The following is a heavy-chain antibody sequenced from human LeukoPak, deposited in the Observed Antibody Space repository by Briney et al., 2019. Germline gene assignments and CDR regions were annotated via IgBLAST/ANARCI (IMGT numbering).Heavy chain of an antibody. CDR1: GYTFTDYY. V-gene: IGHV1-2*02. CDR3: ARPDCSSTSCYYYFDY. J-gene: IGHJ4*02. CDR2: INPNSGGT. D-gene: IGHD2-2*01. Sequence: ASVKVSCKASGYTFTDYYIHWVRQAPGQGLEWMGWINPNSGGTNYAQKFQGRVTMNRDTSISTAYMELSRLRSDDTAVYYCARPDCSSTSCYYYFDYWGQGTLVTVSS.